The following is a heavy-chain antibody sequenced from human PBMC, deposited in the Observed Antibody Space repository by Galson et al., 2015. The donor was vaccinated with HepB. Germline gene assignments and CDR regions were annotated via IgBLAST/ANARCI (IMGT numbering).Heavy chain of an antibody. V-gene: IGHV1-2*04. CDR2: INPNSGGT. J-gene: IGHJ6*02. CDR3: ARDRIRAGTTLDYYYGMDV. Sequence: SVKVSCKASGYTFTGYYMHWVRQAPGQGLEWMGWINPNSGGTNYAQKFQGWVTMTRDTSISTAYMELSRLRSDDTAVYYCARDRIRAGTTLDYYYGMDVWGQGTTVTVSS. CDR1: GYTFTGYY. D-gene: IGHD1-1*01.